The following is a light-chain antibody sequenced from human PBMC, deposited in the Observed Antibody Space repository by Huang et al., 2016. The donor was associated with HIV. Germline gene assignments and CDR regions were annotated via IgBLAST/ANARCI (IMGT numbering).Light chain of an antibody. J-gene: IGKJ4*01. CDR2: GAS. Sequence: EIVLTQSPATLSVSPGDRATLSCRASQSVSSNLAWHQQKPGQAPRLLIYGASTRATAIPARFSGSGSGTEFTLTISSLQSEDIAVYYCQQYNNWPLSVGGGTKVEIK. V-gene: IGKV3-15*01. CDR3: QQYNNWPLS. CDR1: QSVSSN.